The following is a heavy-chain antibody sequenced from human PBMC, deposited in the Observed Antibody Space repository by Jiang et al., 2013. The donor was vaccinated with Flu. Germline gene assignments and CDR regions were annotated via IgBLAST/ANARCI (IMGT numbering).Heavy chain of an antibody. D-gene: IGHD5-18*01. V-gene: IGHV1-58*01. Sequence: SGAEVKKPGTSVRVSRKASGEFPFSNSAVQWVRQARGQRPEWIGWIVVGSGNTNYAQKFQERVSITRDMSTSTVYMELGSLRSEDTAVYYCARAVGGYSYGYVLYWGQGTLVTVSS. CDR3: ARAVGGYSYGYVLY. CDR1: GEFPFSNSA. J-gene: IGHJ4*02. CDR2: IVVGSGNT.